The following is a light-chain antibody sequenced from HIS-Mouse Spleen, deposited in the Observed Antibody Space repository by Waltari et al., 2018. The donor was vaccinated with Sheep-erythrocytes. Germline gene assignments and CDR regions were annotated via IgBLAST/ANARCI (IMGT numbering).Light chain of an antibody. J-gene: IGLJ3*02. CDR1: SSNIGSNT. CDR2: SNN. Sequence: QSVLTQPPSASGTPGPRVTISCSGNSSNIGSNTVNWYHQHPGTAPKLLIYSNNQRPSGVPDRFSGSKSGTSASLAISGLQSEDEADYYCAAWDDSLNGWVFGGGTKLTVL. CDR3: AAWDDSLNGWV. V-gene: IGLV1-44*01.